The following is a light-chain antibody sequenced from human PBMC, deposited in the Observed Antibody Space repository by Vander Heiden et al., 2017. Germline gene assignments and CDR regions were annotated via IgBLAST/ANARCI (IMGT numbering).Light chain of an antibody. V-gene: IGLV3-1*01. Sequence: SYDLTRPPSVSVSPGQTASITCSGDKLGDKYACWYQQKPGQSPVLVIYQDSKRPSGIPYRFSGSNSGNTATLTISGTQAMDEADYYCQAWDSSWVFGGGTKLTVL. CDR1: KLGDKY. CDR2: QDS. CDR3: QAWDSSWV. J-gene: IGLJ3*02.